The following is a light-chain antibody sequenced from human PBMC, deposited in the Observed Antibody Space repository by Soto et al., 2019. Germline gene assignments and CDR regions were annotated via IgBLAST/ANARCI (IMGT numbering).Light chain of an antibody. CDR3: NSYTSSSARV. CDR2: EVS. J-gene: IGLJ7*01. V-gene: IGLV2-14*01. CDR1: SSDVGAYNY. Sequence: QSVLTQPASVSGSPGQSITISCTGTSSDVGAYNYVSWYQQHPGKAPKLIIYEVSNRPSGVSNRFSGSKSANTASLTISGLQAEDEADYYCNSYTSSSARVFGGGTQLTVL.